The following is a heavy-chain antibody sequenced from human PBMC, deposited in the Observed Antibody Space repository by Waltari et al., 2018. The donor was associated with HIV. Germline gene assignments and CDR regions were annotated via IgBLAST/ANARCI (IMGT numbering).Heavy chain of an antibody. J-gene: IGHJ3*02. CDR1: GYSFTSYW. D-gene: IGHD3-3*01. CDR2: IYPGDSDT. Sequence: EVQLVQSGAEVKKPGESLKISCKGSGYSFTSYWIGWVRQMPGKGLEWMGIIYPGDSDTRYSPSFQGQVTISADKSISTAYLQWSSLKASDTAMYYCASQSSTIFGVVTDPDAFDIWGQGTMVTVSS. V-gene: IGHV5-51*01. CDR3: ASQSSTIFGVVTDPDAFDI.